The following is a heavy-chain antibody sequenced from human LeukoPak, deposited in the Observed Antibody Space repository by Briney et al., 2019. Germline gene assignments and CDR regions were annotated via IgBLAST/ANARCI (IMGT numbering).Heavy chain of an antibody. V-gene: IGHV1-8*03. CDR3: ARGSSSSPNDY. D-gene: IGHD6-13*01. Sequence: ASVKVSCKASGYTFTSYDINWVRQATGQGLEWMGWMNPNSGNTGYAQKFQGRVTITTNTSISTAYMELSSLRSEDTAVYYCARGSSSSPNDYWGQGTLVTVSS. CDR2: MNPNSGNT. J-gene: IGHJ4*02. CDR1: GYTFTSYD.